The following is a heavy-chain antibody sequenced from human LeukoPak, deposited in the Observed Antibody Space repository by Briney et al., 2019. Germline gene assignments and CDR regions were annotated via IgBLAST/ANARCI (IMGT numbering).Heavy chain of an antibody. Sequence: GGSLRLSCAASGFTFSSYWMHWVRQGPGKGLVWVSRINSDGRITNYADSVKGRFTISRDNAKNTLYLQMNSLRAEGTAVYYCAREGWGFSYGYWGQGALVTVSS. J-gene: IGHJ4*02. D-gene: IGHD5-18*01. CDR3: AREGWGFSYGY. V-gene: IGHV3-74*01. CDR1: GFTFSSYW. CDR2: INSDGRIT.